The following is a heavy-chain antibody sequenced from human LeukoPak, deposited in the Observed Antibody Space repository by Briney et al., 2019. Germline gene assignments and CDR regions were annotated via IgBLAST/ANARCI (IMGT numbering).Heavy chain of an antibody. V-gene: IGHV3-9*01. CDR3: AKDIGGYSYVGTDY. J-gene: IGHJ4*02. CDR2: ISWNSGSI. Sequence: PGRSLRLSCAASGFTFDDYAMHWVRQAPGKGLEWVSGISWNSGSIGYADSVKGRFTISRDNAKNSLYLQMNSLRAEDTALYYCAKDIGGYSYVGTDYWGQGTLVTVSS. CDR1: GFTFDDYA. D-gene: IGHD5-18*01.